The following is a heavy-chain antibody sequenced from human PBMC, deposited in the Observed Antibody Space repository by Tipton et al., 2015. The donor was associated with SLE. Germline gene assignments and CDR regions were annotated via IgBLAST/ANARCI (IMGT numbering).Heavy chain of an antibody. CDR1: GGSFSGYY. V-gene: IGHV4-34*01. CDR2: INHRGST. CDR3: ARLNRYDAFDI. D-gene: IGHD1-14*01. Sequence: TLSLTCAVYGGSFSGYYWSWIRQPPGKGLEYIGEINHRGSTNYNPSLKSRVTISVDTSKNQFSLKLSSVTAADTAVYYCARLNRYDAFDIWGQGTMVTVSS. J-gene: IGHJ3*02.